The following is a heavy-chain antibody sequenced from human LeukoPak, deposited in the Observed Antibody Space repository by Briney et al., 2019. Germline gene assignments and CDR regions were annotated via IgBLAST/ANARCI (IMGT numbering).Heavy chain of an antibody. V-gene: IGHV3-48*03. CDR3: ARGGRVATILLDY. J-gene: IGHJ4*02. D-gene: IGHD5-12*01. Sequence: GGSLRLSCAASGFTFSSYEMNWVRQAPGKGLEWVSYISSSGSTIYYADSVKGRFPISSDNAKHSLSLQMNSLRPEDTAVYYCARGGRVATILLDYWGQGTLVTVSS. CDR2: ISSSGSTI. CDR1: GFTFSSYE.